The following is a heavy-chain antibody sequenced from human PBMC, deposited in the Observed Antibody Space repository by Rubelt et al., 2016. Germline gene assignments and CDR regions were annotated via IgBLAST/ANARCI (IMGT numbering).Heavy chain of an antibody. CDR3: ARRDGYNWDEAFDI. CDR1: GYTFTSYG. Sequence: QVQLVQSGAEVKKPGASVKVSCKASGYTFTSYGISWVRQAPGQGLEWMGWISAYNGNTNYAQKLQGRVTMTTDASTSTAYMERRSMRSDDTAVYYCARRDGYNWDEAFDIWGQGTMVTVSS. D-gene: IGHD5-24*01. V-gene: IGHV1-18*01. CDR2: ISAYNGNT. J-gene: IGHJ3*02.